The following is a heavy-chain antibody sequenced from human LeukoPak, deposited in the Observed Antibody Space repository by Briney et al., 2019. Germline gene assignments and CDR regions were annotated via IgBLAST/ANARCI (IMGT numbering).Heavy chain of an antibody. J-gene: IGHJ4*02. CDR1: GFTFSSYA. CDR3: AKDLRDSTGGYYFDY. D-gene: IGHD2-2*01. V-gene: IGHV3-23*01. Sequence: GGSLRLSCAASGFTFSSYAMSWVRLAPGKGLAWVSSISDSGSSTYYADSVKGRFAISRDNSKNTLYLQMNSLRAEDTAVYYCAKDLRDSTGGYYFDYWGQGTLVTVSS. CDR2: ISDSGSST.